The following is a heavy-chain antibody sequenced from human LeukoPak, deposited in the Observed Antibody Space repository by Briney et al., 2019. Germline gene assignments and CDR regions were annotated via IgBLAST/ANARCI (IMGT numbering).Heavy chain of an antibody. CDR1: GYTFTSYG. J-gene: IGHJ5*02. Sequence: GASVKVSCKASGYTFTSYGISWVRQAPGQGLEWMGWISAYNANTNYAQKLQGRVTMTTDTSTSTAYMELRSLRPDDTAVYYCARDLLCSGGSCYGPWFDPWGQGTLVTVSS. D-gene: IGHD2-15*01. CDR2: ISAYNANT. CDR3: ARDLLCSGGSCYGPWFDP. V-gene: IGHV1-18*01.